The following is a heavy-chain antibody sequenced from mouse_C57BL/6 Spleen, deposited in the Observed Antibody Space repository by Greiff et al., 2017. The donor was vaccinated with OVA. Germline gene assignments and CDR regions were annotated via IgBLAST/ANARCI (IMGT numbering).Heavy chain of an antibody. CDR1: GYTFTDYY. CDR2: INPNNGGT. V-gene: IGHV1-26*01. CDR3: AREDYYGSSSFAY. Sequence: VQLQQSGPELVKPGASVKISCKASGYTFTDYYMNWVKQSHGKSLEWIGDINPNNGGTSYNQKFKGKATLTVDKSSSTAYMELRSLTSEDSAVYYCAREDYYGSSSFAYWGQGTLVTVSA. J-gene: IGHJ3*01. D-gene: IGHD1-1*01.